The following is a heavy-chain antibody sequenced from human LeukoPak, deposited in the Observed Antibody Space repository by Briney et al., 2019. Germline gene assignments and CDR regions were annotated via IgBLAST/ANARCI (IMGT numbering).Heavy chain of an antibody. J-gene: IGHJ4*02. CDR2: IYSGGST. V-gene: IGHV3-53*01. CDR1: GFTFSSYG. D-gene: IGHD6-19*01. CDR3: ARGWNSGWFGDY. Sequence: GGSLRLSCAASGFTFSSYGMSWVRQAPGKGLEWVSIIYSGGSTYYADSVKGRFTISRDNSKNTLFLQMHTLRAEDTAVYYCARGWNSGWFGDYWGQGTLVTVSS.